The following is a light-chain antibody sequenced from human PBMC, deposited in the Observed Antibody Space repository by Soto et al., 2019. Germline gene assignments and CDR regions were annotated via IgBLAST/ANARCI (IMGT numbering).Light chain of an antibody. CDR1: TSNIGSNY. CDR3: ASWDDSLSGEV. Sequence: QPVLTQPPSASGTPGQRVTISCSGSTSNIGSNYVYWYQQVPGTAPKLLIYRHDQRPSGVPDRFSGSRSGTSASLAISGLRSEDEADYYCASWDDSLSGEVFGGGTKLTVL. J-gene: IGLJ3*02. CDR2: RHD. V-gene: IGLV1-47*01.